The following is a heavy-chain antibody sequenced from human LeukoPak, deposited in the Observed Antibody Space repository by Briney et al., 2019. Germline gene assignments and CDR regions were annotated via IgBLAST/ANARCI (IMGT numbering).Heavy chain of an antibody. J-gene: IGHJ6*03. CDR3: ARRSFSYPHYYYYMDV. D-gene: IGHD3-3*01. Sequence: PSETLSLTCAVSGYSISSGYYWGWIRQPPGKGLEWIGSIYHSGSTYYNPSLKSRVTISVDTSKNQFSLKLSSVTAADTAVYYCARRSFSYPHYYYYMDVWGKGTTVTVSS. V-gene: IGHV4-38-2*01. CDR1: GYSISSGYY. CDR2: IYHSGST.